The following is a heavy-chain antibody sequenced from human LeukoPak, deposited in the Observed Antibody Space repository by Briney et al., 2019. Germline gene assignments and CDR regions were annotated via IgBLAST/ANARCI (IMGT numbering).Heavy chain of an antibody. Sequence: SETLSLTCAVYGGSFSGYYWSWIRQPPGKGLEWIGEINHSGSTNYNPSLKSRVTISVDTSKNQFSLKLSSVTAADTAVYYCARDPGRYCSGGSCPFWYFDYWGQGTLVTVSS. J-gene: IGHJ4*02. CDR1: GGSFSGYY. CDR2: INHSGST. D-gene: IGHD2-15*01. CDR3: ARDPGRYCSGGSCPFWYFDY. V-gene: IGHV4-34*01.